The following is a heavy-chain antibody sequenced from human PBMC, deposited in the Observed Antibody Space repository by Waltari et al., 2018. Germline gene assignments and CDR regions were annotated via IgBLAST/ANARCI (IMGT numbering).Heavy chain of an antibody. Sequence: QVQLQESGPGLVKPSETLSLTCTVSGGSISSYYWSWIRQPAGKGLEWIGRIYTSGSTNYNPSLKSRVTMSVDPSKNQFSLKLSSVTAADTAVYYCASISRRPHTIFGGNWYFDLWGRGTLVTVSS. CDR1: GGSISSYY. J-gene: IGHJ2*01. V-gene: IGHV4-4*07. D-gene: IGHD3-3*01. CDR2: IYTSGST. CDR3: ASISRRPHTIFGGNWYFDL.